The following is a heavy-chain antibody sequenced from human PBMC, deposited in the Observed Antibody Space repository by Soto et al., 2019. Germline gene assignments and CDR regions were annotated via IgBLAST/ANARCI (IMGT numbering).Heavy chain of an antibody. D-gene: IGHD3-3*01. V-gene: IGHV3-30*03. Sequence: QVQLVESGGGVVQPGGSLRLSCTASGFALRSYGMHWVRQTPGKGLEWVALISHNGSNKYYGDSVKGRFTISRDNXKNTVYLEVNSLRAEDTAVYYCARQPGGYYPRLDYWGQGTLVTVSS. CDR1: GFALRSYG. J-gene: IGHJ4*02. CDR3: ARQPGGYYPRLDY. CDR2: ISHNGSNK.